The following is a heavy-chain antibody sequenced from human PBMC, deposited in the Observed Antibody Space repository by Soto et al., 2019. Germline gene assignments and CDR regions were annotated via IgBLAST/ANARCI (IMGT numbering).Heavy chain of an antibody. Sequence: ETLSLTCAVSGYSISSGFYWGWIRQTPGKGLEWIAYIYYSGSTNYNPSLRSRLTISVDTSKNQFSLKLSSVTAADTAVYCCARLGPTTVPTSYFTGNYNGMDVWSQGTTVTVSS. CDR1: GYSISSGFY. V-gene: IGHV4-38-2*01. CDR3: ARLGPTTVPTSYFTGNYNGMDV. CDR2: IYYSGST. J-gene: IGHJ6*02. D-gene: IGHD4-17*01.